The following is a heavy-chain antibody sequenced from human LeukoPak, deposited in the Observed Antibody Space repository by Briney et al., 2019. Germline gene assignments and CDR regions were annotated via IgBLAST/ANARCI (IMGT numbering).Heavy chain of an antibody. CDR2: ISAYNGNT. CDR1: GYTFTSYG. J-gene: IGHJ5*02. V-gene: IGHV1-18*01. D-gene: IGHD3-22*01. Sequence: GASVKVSCKASGYTFTSYGISWVRQALGQGLEWMGWISAYNGNTNYAQKLQGRVTMTTDTSTSTAYMELRSLRSDDTAVYYCVRLGYYYDSSGYLDWFDPWGQGTLVTVSS. CDR3: VRLGYYYDSSGYLDWFDP.